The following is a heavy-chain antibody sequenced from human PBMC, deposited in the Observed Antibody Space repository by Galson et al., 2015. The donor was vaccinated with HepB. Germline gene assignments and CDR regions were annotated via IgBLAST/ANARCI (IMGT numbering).Heavy chain of an antibody. CDR1: GYTFTAYA. CDR2: INPDNGKT. CDR3: ARVGYATRGDY. V-gene: IGHV1-3*01. Sequence: SVKVPCKASGYTFTAYALHWVRQAPGQRPHWLGWINPDNGKTEYSQKFQGRVTITSNISVRTAYMELSSLRSEDTAVYYCARVGYATRGDYWGLGTLVTVSS. D-gene: IGHD3-16*01. J-gene: IGHJ4*02.